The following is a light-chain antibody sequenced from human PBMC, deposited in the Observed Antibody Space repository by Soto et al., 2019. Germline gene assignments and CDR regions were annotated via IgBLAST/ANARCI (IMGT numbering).Light chain of an antibody. V-gene: IGKV3-15*01. Sequence: EILMTQSPVTLSVSPGERATLSCRASQSVSNNLAWYQQKPGQAPRLLIYYASTRATGIPARFSGSGSGTEFTLTISSLQSEDLALYYCQQYNDWPPITFGQGTRLEIK. CDR3: QQYNDWPPIT. CDR1: QSVSNN. CDR2: YAS. J-gene: IGKJ5*01.